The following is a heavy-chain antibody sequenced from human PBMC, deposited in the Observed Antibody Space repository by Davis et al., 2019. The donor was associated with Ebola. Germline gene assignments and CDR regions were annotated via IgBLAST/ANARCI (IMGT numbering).Heavy chain of an antibody. V-gene: IGHV1-24*01. CDR1: GYSLSDFS. CDR3: AREVGETKLDQ. J-gene: IGHJ4*02. Sequence: ASVKVSCKVSGYSLSDFSMHWVRQAPGKGLEWMGGFNPKDAETIYAQKFQGRVTLTADESTSTAYMELTNLRSDNTAVYYCAREVGETKLDQWGQGTLVTVSS. D-gene: IGHD1-26*01. CDR2: FNPKDAET.